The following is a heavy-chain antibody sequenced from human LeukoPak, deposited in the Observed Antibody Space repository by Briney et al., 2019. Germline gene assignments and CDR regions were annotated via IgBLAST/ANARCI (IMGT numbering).Heavy chain of an antibody. V-gene: IGHV1-2*02. D-gene: IGHD6-19*01. Sequence: ASVKVSCKASGYTFTSNYIHWVRQAPGQGLEWMGWINPDSGDTNYAQNFQGRVTMTRETSISTVYMDLSRLRSEDTALYYCARLSVVAGHFDYWGHGTLVTVSS. CDR1: GYTFTSNY. CDR2: INPDSGDT. J-gene: IGHJ4*01. CDR3: ARLSVVAGHFDY.